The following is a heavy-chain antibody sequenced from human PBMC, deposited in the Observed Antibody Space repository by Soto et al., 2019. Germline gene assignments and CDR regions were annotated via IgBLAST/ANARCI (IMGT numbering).Heavy chain of an antibody. CDR3: TRSPIYGGYVSYFDY. CDR1: GFTFSNYW. V-gene: IGHV3-74*01. Sequence: EVELVESGGGLVQPGESLRLSCAVSGFTFSNYWMQWVRQAPGKGLVWVSRINTDGSGTAYADSVKGRFTISRDNAKNTLYLQMNSLRADDTAVYYCTRSPIYGGYVSYFDYWGQGALVTVSP. D-gene: IGHD5-12*01. J-gene: IGHJ4*02. CDR2: INTDGSGT.